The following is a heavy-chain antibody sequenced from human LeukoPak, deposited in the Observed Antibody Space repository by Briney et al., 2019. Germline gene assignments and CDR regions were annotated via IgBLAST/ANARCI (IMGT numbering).Heavy chain of an antibody. J-gene: IGHJ1*01. CDR2: IKSDGST. D-gene: IGHD3-22*01. CDR3: ARAPSEIGGYYPEYFRH. V-gene: IGHV3-74*01. Sequence: VGSLRLSCAASGFTFSIYWMHCVRQAPGKGLVWVSRIKSDGSTNYADSVKGRFTISRENAKNTVSLQMNSLRAEDTGVYYCARAPSEIGGYYPEYFRHWGQGTLVTVSS. CDR1: GFTFSIYW.